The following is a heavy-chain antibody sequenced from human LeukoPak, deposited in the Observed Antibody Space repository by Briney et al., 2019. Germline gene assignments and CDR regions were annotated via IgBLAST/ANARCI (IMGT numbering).Heavy chain of an antibody. D-gene: IGHD3-10*01. CDR1: GGSFSGYY. CDR3: ARAMVRGVIKSPLFDY. CDR2: INHSGST. Sequence: KSSETLSLTCAVYGGSFSGYYWSWIRQPPGKGLEWIGEINHSGSTNYNPSLKSRVTISVDTSKNQFSLKLSSVTAADTAVYYCARAMVRGVIKSPLFDYWGQGTLVTVSS. V-gene: IGHV4-34*01. J-gene: IGHJ4*02.